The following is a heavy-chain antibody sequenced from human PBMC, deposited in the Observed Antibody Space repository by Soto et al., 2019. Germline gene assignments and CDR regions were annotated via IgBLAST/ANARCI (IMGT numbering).Heavy chain of an antibody. V-gene: IGHV3-23*01. CDR3: AKFRAPINDLAEPGPDY. J-gene: IGHJ4*02. CDR1: EFIFSSFA. CDR2: VSRRGVNT. Sequence: GGSLGLSCVVSEFIFSSFALSWVRLAPGKGLEWVAAVSRRGVNTYYADSVKGRFTISRENAKNTLYLQMNSPRAEDTAVYYCAKFRAPINDLAEPGPDYRGQGPLVTV. D-gene: IGHD6-13*01.